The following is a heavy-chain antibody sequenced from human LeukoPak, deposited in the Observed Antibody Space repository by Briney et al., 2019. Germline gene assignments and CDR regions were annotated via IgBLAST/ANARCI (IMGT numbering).Heavy chain of an antibody. V-gene: IGHV1-18*01. CDR3: AASGSYPYYFDY. J-gene: IGHJ4*02. CDR1: GYTSTSYG. D-gene: IGHD1-26*01. Sequence: ASVKVSCKASGYTSTSYGISWVRQAPGQGLEWMGWISAYNGNTNYAQKLQGRVTMTTDTSTSTAYMELRSLRSDDTAVYYCAASGSYPYYFDYWGQGTLVTVSS. CDR2: ISAYNGNT.